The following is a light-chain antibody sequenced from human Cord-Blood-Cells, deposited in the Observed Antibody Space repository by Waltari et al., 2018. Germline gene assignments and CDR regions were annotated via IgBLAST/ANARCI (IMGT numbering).Light chain of an antibody. CDR2: GAS. CDR1: QSVSSN. CDR3: QQYNNWPPIT. Sequence: CRASQSVSSNLAWYQQKPGQAPRLLIYGASTRATGIPARFSGSGSGTEFTLTISSLQSEDFAVYYCQQYNNWPPITFGQGTRLEIK. V-gene: IGKV3-15*01. J-gene: IGKJ5*01.